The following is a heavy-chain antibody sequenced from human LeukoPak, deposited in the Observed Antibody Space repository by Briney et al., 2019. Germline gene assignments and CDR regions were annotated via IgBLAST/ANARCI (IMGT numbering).Heavy chain of an antibody. CDR3: ARDIAAAGLPDY. Sequence: GASVKVSCKASGFTFTSSAMQWVRQARGQRLEWIGWIVVGSGNANYAQKFQERVTITRDMSTSTAYMELRSLRSDDTAVYYCARDIAAAGLPDYWGQGTLVTVSS. J-gene: IGHJ4*02. D-gene: IGHD6-13*01. CDR1: GFTFTSSA. V-gene: IGHV1-58*02. CDR2: IVVGSGNA.